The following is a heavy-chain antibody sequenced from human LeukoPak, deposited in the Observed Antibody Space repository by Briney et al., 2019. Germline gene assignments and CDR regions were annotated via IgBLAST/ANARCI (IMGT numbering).Heavy chain of an antibody. CDR3: AKDATRINSPLDY. CDR1: GFNFDDYA. Sequence: PGGSLRLSCVGSGFNFDDYAMNWVRQAPGKGLEWVSGISTSGGSTYYADSVQGRFTISRDNSKNTLFLQMNSLRADDTAVYYCAKDATRINSPLDYWGQGNLVTVSS. CDR2: ISTSGGST. D-gene: IGHD2/OR15-2a*01. J-gene: IGHJ4*02. V-gene: IGHV3-23*01.